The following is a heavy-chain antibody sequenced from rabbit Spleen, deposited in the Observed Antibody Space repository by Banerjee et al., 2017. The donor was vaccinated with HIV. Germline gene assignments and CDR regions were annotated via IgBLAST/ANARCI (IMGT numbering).Heavy chain of an antibody. CDR2: IYAGSSGST. Sequence: QSLEESGGDLVQPEGSLTLNCEGSGFSFSDRDVMCWVRQAPGKGLEWIACIYAGSSGSTYYASWAKGRFTISKTSSTTVTLQMTSLTVADTATYFCASYVPGSGGTDLWGPGTLVTVS. CDR1: GFSFSDRDV. CDR3: ASYVPGSGGTDL. V-gene: IGHV1S40*01. D-gene: IGHD1-1*01. J-gene: IGHJ6*01.